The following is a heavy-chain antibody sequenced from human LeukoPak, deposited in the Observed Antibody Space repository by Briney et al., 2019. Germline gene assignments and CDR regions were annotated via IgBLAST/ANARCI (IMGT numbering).Heavy chain of an antibody. D-gene: IGHD6-13*01. CDR3: AKSLSRDSWYVFDY. J-gene: IGHJ4*02. Sequence: PGGSLRLSCAASGFTFYDYAMHWVRQAPGKGLEWVSLISWNGGSTYYTDSMKGRFTISRDNKKNSPYLQMNSLRTEGTALYYCAKSLSRDSWYVFDYWGQGTLVTVSS. CDR1: GFTFYDYA. CDR2: ISWNGGST. V-gene: IGHV3-43D*03.